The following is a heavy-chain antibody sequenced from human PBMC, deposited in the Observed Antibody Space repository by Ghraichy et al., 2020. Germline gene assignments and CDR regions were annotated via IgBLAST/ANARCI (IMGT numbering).Heavy chain of an antibody. Sequence: GGSLRLSCAASGFTFSSYSMNWVRQAPGKGLEWVSSISSSSSSYIYYADSVKGRFTISRDNAKNSLYLQMNSLRAEDTAVYYCAIIAVAGTDAFDIWGQGTMVTVSS. D-gene: IGHD6-19*01. V-gene: IGHV3-21*01. CDR2: ISSSSSSYI. J-gene: IGHJ3*02. CDR3: AIIAVAGTDAFDI. CDR1: GFTFSSYS.